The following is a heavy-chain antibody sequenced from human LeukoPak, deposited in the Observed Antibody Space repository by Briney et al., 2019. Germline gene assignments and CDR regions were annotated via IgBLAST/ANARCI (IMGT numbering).Heavy chain of an antibody. V-gene: IGHV5-51*01. Sequence: GESLKISRKGSGYSFTSYWIAWVRQMPGKGLEWMGVIYPGDSDARSSPSFQGRVAISADTSISTAYLQCSSLKASDTAMYYCARGVVPAAWAAFDIWGQGTMVTVSS. CDR2: IYPGDSDA. J-gene: IGHJ3*02. CDR1: GYSFTSYW. CDR3: ARGVVPAAWAAFDI. D-gene: IGHD2-2*01.